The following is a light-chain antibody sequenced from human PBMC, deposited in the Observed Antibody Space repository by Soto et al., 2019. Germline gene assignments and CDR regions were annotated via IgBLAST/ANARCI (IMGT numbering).Light chain of an antibody. CDR2: DAS. CDR3: QHYDNLPLT. Sequence: DIQMTQSPSSLSASVGDRVTITCQASQDISNYLNWYQQKPGKAPTLLIYDASNLETGVPSRFSGSGSGTDFTFTISSLQPEDIATYYCQHYDNLPLTFGGGTKVEIK. V-gene: IGKV1-33*01. J-gene: IGKJ4*01. CDR1: QDISNY.